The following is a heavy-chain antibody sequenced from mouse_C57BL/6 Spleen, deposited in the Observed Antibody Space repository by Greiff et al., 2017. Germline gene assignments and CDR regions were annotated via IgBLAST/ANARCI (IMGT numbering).Heavy chain of an antibody. CDR1: GYTFTDYE. Sequence: QVHVKQSGAELVRPGASVTLSCKASGYTFTDYEMHWVQQTPVHGLEWIGAIDPETGGTAYNQKFKGKAILTADKSSSTAYMELHSMTSEDSAVYYGTRDSTEGRWYCDVWGKGTTVTVSS. D-gene: IGHD2-5*01. J-gene: IGHJ1*03. CDR3: TRDSTEGRWYCDV. CDR2: IDPETGGT. V-gene: IGHV1-15*01.